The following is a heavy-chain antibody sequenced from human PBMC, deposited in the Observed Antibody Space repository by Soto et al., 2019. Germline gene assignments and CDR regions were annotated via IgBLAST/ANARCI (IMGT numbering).Heavy chain of an antibody. V-gene: IGHV1-69*12. CDR3: ARPTRYYYDSSGQSAWFDP. CDR1: GGTFSSYA. J-gene: IGHJ5*02. Sequence: QVQLVQSGAEVKKPGSSVKVSCKASGGTFSSYAISWVRQAPGQGLEWMGGIIPIFGTANYAQKFQGRVTITADDSRITAYMELSSLRSEDTAVYYCARPTRYYYDSSGQSAWFDPWGQGTLVTVSS. D-gene: IGHD3-22*01. CDR2: IIPIFGTA.